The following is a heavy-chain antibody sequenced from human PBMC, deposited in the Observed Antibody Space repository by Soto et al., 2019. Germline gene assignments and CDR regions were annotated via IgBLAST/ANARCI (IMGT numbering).Heavy chain of an antibody. V-gene: IGHV3-15*01. J-gene: IGHJ6*03. CDR1: GFTFSNAW. D-gene: IGHD6-13*01. CDR2: IKSKTDGGTT. CDR3: TTDLQETGARIAAAGTEGYYYYMDV. Sequence: PGGSLRFSCAASGFTFSNAWMSWVRQAPGKGLEWVGRIKSKTDGGTTDYAAPVKGRFTISRDDSKNTLYLQMNSLKTEDTAVYYCTTDLQETGARIAAAGTEGYYYYMDVWGKGTTVTVSS.